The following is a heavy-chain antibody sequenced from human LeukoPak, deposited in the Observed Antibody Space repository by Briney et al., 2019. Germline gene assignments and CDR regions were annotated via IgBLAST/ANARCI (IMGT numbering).Heavy chain of an antibody. CDR1: GDSVSSNSAA. CDR2: TYYRSKWYN. CDR3: ASIRDYYDSSGYHLDAFDN. D-gene: IGHD3-22*01. Sequence: SQTLSLTCAISGDSVSSNSAAWNWIRQSPSRGLEWLGRTYYRSKWYNDYAVSVKSRITINPDTSKNQFSLQLNSVTPEDTAVYYCASIRDYYDSSGYHLDAFDNWGQGTMVTVSS. V-gene: IGHV6-1*01. J-gene: IGHJ3*02.